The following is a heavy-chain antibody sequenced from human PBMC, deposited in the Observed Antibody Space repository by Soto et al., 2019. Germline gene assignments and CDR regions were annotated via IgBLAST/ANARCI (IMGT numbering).Heavy chain of an antibody. D-gene: IGHD3-16*02. J-gene: IGHJ5*02. CDR2: IYYSVST. V-gene: IGHV4-30-4*01. CDR3: ARDNPLTIGGVITWFDP. Sequence: QVQLQESGPGLVKPSQTLSLTCTVSGGSISSSDYYWGWIRQPPVKGLQWFGYIYYSVSTYYNPSLKSRLTLSVHTATNHFSLNLGSVTAADTAVYYCARDNPLTIGGVITWFDPWGQGTLVTVSS. CDR1: GGSISSSDYY.